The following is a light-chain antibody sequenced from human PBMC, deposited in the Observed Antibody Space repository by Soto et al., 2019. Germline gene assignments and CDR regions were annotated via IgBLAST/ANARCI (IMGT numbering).Light chain of an antibody. J-gene: IGKJ1*01. Sequence: DIQMTQFPSTLSASVGDRVTITCRASQSISSWLAWYQQKPGKAPKLLIYTASTLETGVPSRFSGSGFGAEFTLTIASLQPDDSATYYCQQYNSFSKTFGRGTKVDI. CDR3: QQYNSFSKT. CDR1: QSISSW. V-gene: IGKV1-5*01. CDR2: TAS.